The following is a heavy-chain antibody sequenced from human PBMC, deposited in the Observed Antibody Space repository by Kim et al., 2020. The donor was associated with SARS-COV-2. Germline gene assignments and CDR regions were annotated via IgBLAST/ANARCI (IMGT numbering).Heavy chain of an antibody. CDR2: IKSAGTGI. CDR3: ASDTVLYGLDV. V-gene: IGHV3-74*01. Sequence: GGSLRLSCAASGFTFTNYWMHWVRQAPGKGLVWVSRIKSAGTGITYADSVKGRFTISRDNATNTLYLQMNNLRAEYTAVYYCASDTVLYGLDVWGQGTTVTVSS. CDR1: GFTFTNYW. D-gene: IGHD4-4*01. J-gene: IGHJ6*02.